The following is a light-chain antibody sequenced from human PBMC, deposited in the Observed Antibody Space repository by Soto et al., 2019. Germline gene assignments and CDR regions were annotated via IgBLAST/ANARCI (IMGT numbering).Light chain of an antibody. J-gene: IGKJ5*01. Sequence: EIVMPMAPSPLSVSPGERATLSCRASKGVSRTFAWYQHKPHHAPSVLIYGASTRATGIPARFSGSGSGTEFTLTISSLQSDDLAVYYRQQNNSWLITFGQGTRLEIK. CDR3: QQNNSWLIT. CDR1: KGVSRT. CDR2: GAS. V-gene: IGKV3-15*01.